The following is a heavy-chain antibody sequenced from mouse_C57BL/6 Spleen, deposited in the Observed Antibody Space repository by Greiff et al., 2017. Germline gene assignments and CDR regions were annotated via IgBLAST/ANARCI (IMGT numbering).Heavy chain of an antibody. J-gene: IGHJ3*01. CDR2: INPNNGGT. CDR3: ARRGATVVESLFAY. CDR1: GYTFTDYY. V-gene: IGHV1-26*01. Sequence: EVQLQQSGPELVKPGASVKISCKASGYTFTDYYMNWVKQSHGKSLEWIGDINPNNGGTSYNQKFKGKATLTVDKSSSTAYMELRSLTSEDSAVYYCARRGATVVESLFAYWGQGTLVTVSA. D-gene: IGHD1-1*01.